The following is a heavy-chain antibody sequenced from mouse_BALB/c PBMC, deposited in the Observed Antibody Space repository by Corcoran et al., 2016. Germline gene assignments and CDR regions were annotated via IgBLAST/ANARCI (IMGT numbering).Heavy chain of an antibody. D-gene: IGHD2-14*01. Sequence: QVQLQQSGPELVKPGASVKISCKASGYSFTSYYIHWVKQRTGQGLEWIEWIFPGSGNTKYNEKFKGKATLTADTSSSTAYMQLSSLTSEDSAVYFCARVRDFDVWGAGTTVTVSS. CDR1: GYSFTSYY. J-gene: IGHJ1*01. V-gene: IGHV1-66*01. CDR2: IFPGSGNT. CDR3: ARVRDFDV.